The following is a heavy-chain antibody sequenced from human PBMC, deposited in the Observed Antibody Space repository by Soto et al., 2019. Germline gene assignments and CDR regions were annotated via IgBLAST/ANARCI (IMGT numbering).Heavy chain of an antibody. CDR1: GFIFTNYW. Sequence: EVQVVDSGGGLVQPGGSLRLSCAASGFIFTNYWMTWVRQAPGKGLERVAIIKYDGNEKYYVDPVRGRFTISRDNAKNSVYLQINSLRAEDTAVYFCARVKYYERNFDYWGQGTLVTVSS. CDR2: IKYDGNEK. CDR3: ARVKYYERNFDY. D-gene: IGHD3-16*01. V-gene: IGHV3-7*05. J-gene: IGHJ4*02.